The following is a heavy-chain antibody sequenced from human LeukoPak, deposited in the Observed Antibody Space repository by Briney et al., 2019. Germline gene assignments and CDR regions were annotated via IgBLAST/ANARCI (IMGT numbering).Heavy chain of an antibody. J-gene: IGHJ4*02. CDR3: ARPRSGYYPLDY. D-gene: IGHD3-3*01. CDR2: IYPDDSDI. CDR1: GYSFTSSW. Sequence: GASLKISCKASGYSFTSSWIGWVRPLPGKGLEWMGVIYPDDSDIRYSPSFEGQVTISADKSISTAYLQWSSLKAADTAMYYCARPRSGYYPLDYWGQGTLVTVSS. V-gene: IGHV5-51*01.